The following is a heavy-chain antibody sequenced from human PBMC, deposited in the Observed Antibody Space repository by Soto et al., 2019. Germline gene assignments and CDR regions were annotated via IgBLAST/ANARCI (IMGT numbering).Heavy chain of an antibody. D-gene: IGHD5-12*01. V-gene: IGHV1-2*02. CDR3: ARESGGATATLDYYYFYMDV. Sequence: VQLVQSGAEVKKPGASVKVSCKTSGDSFNDYYIHWVRQAPGQGLEWMGWVNPNGGVTKYAQKFQGRVTVTRDTSIRTVYMELSSLRSDDTAVYYCARESGGATATLDYYYFYMDVWGKGPTVTVSS. J-gene: IGHJ6*03. CDR1: GDSFNDYY. CDR2: VNPNGGVT.